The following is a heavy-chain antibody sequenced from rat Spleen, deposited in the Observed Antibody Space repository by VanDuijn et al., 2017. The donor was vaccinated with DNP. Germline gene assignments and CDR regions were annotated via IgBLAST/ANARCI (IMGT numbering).Heavy chain of an antibody. Sequence: EVQLVESGGGLVQPGRSLKLSCVASGFTFSDYYMAWVRQTPKKGLDWVASISSDGSHTYYRDSVKGRFTISRDNAKSSLFLQMDSLRSEDTATYYCTTLITFMSGWSQGTSVTVSS. D-gene: IGHD1-1*01. CDR1: GFTFSDYY. V-gene: IGHV5-20*01. J-gene: IGHJ4*01. CDR2: ISSDGSHT. CDR3: TTLITFMSG.